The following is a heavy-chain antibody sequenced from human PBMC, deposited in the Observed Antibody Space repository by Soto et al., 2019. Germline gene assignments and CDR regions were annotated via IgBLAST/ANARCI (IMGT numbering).Heavy chain of an antibody. CDR2: ISGSGGST. J-gene: IGHJ4*02. CDR1: GFTFSGYA. D-gene: IGHD5-12*01. CDR3: ARDLRWLQLNY. V-gene: IGHV3-23*01. Sequence: PGGSPRLSCAASGFTFSGYAMSWVRQAPGKGLEWVSAISGSGGSTYYADSVKGRFTISRDNSKNTLYLQMNSLRSEDTAVYYCARDLRWLQLNYWGQGTLVTVSS.